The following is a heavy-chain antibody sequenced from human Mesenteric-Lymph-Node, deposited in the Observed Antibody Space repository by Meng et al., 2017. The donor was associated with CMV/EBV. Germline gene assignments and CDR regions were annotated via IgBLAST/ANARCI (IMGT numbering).Heavy chain of an antibody. D-gene: IGHD3-9*01. CDR2: INPYSGAT. CDR1: GYTFIDYY. CDR3: ARGGGNYDILTGYREYYYGMDI. J-gene: IGHJ6*02. V-gene: IGHV1-2*02. Sequence: ASVKVSCKASGYTFIDYYIHWVRQAPGQGLEWMGWINPYSGATNYAQKFQDRVTMTGDTSISTAYMELSSLRSDDTAVYYCARGGGNYDILTGYREYYYGMDIWGQGTTVTVSS.